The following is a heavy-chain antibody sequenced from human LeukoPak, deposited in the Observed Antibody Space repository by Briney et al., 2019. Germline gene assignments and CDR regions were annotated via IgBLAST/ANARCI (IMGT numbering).Heavy chain of an antibody. CDR1: GGSISSSSYY. Sequence: SETLSLTCTVSGGSISSSSYYWGWIRQPPGKGLEWIGSIYYSGSTYYNPSLKSRVTISVDTSKNQFSLKLSSVTAADTAVYYCARENLGFGELFTFDYWGQGTLVTVSS. CDR2: IYYSGST. D-gene: IGHD3-10*01. V-gene: IGHV4-39*07. CDR3: ARENLGFGELFTFDY. J-gene: IGHJ4*02.